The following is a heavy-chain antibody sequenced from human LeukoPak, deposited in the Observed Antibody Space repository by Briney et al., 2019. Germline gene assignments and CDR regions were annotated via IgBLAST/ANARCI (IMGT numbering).Heavy chain of an antibody. CDR3: ARDGSQYYDFWSGYYTGEWFDP. J-gene: IGHJ5*02. D-gene: IGHD3-3*01. V-gene: IGHV1-18*01. Sequence: ASVRVSCKASGYTFTSYGISWVRQAPGQGLEWMGWISAYNGNTNYAQKLQGRVTMTTDTSTSTAYMELRSLRSDDTAVYYCARDGSQYYDFWSGYYTGEWFDPWGQGTLVTVSS. CDR2: ISAYNGNT. CDR1: GYTFTSYG.